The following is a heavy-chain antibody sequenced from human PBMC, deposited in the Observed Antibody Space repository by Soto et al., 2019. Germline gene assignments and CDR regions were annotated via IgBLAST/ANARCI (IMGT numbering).Heavy chain of an antibody. CDR3: ATSPLLPGAP. V-gene: IGHV3-53*01. D-gene: IGHD3-22*01. J-gene: IGHJ3*01. Sequence: EVQLVESGGGLIQPGGSLRLSCAASGFTFSSNDMNWVRQAPGKGLEWVSLIFSGGSTSYADSVKGRFTISRDNSNNMLYLQMSSLRAEDTAVYYCATSPLLPGAPWGQGTVVTVSS. CDR2: IFSGGST. CDR1: GFTFSSND.